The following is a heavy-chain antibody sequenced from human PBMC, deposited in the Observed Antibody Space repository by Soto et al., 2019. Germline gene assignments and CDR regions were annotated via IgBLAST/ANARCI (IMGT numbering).Heavy chain of an antibody. CDR3: ARDPLELWWFDP. Sequence: SVKVSCKASGLTFSSTSVQWVRQARGQRLEWIGWIVVGSGNTNYVQKFQGRVTMTRDTSISTAYMELSRLRSDDTAVYYCARDPLELWWFDPWGQGTLVTVSS. CDR2: IVVGSGNT. J-gene: IGHJ5*02. V-gene: IGHV1-58*01. D-gene: IGHD5-18*01. CDR1: GLTFSSTS.